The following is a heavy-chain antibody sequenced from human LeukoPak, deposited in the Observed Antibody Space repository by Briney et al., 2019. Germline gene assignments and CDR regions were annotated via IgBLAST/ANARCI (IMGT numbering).Heavy chain of an antibody. CDR1: GFTFTDCG. V-gene: IGHV3-30*18. J-gene: IGHJ6*02. Sequence: GGSLRLSCAASGFTFTDCGMHWVRHAPGKGLEWVARIIYDGSRQYHTDSVKGRFIIARDNSKNTLFLQMNNLRDEDTAVYYCVKSSGTEDCGMDAWGQGTTVTVSS. D-gene: IGHD3-10*01. CDR3: VKSSGTEDCGMDA. CDR2: IIYDGSRQ.